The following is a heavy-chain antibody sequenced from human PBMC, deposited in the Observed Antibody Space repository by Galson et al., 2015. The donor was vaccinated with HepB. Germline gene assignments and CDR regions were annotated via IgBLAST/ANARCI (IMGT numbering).Heavy chain of an antibody. V-gene: IGHV3-30*03. Sequence: SLRLSCAASGFTFSSYGMHWVRQAPGKGLEWVAVISYDGSNKYYADSVKGRFTISRDNSKNSLYLQMNSLRDEDTAVYYCARVWGGDYARWGQGTLVTVSS. J-gene: IGHJ4*02. D-gene: IGHD4-17*01. CDR2: ISYDGSNK. CDR3: ARVWGGDYAR. CDR1: GFTFSSYG.